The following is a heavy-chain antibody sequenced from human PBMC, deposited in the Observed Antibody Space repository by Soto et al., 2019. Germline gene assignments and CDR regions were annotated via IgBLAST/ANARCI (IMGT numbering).Heavy chain of an antibody. CDR1: DVTFISSF. V-gene: IGHV3-7*03. Sequence: GGSLRLFCIACDVTFISSFMGWVRQATGKGLEWVANINQDGSGTYYVDSVKGRLTISRDNAKNSLYLQMHSLRAEDTAVDYCARDFRGSGRYFFDRWDQGTLVTVSS. J-gene: IGHJ4*02. CDR3: ARDFRGSGRYFFDR. CDR2: INQDGSGT. D-gene: IGHD6-19*01.